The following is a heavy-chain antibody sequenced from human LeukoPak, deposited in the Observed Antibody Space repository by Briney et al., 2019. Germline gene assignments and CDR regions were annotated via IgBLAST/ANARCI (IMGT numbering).Heavy chain of an antibody. Sequence: GGSLRLSCAASGFTVSSNYMSWVRQAPGKGPEWVSAINLSGLRTYYADSVKGRFTISRDNSKNTLYLQMNSLRAEDTAVYYCAKDFGSGSYRQNAFDIWGQGTMVTVSS. J-gene: IGHJ3*02. CDR1: GFTVSSNY. V-gene: IGHV3-23*01. CDR2: INLSGLRT. CDR3: AKDFGSGSYRQNAFDI. D-gene: IGHD5-18*01.